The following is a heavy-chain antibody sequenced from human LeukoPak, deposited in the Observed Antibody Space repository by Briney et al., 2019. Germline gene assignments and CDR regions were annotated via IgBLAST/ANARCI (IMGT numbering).Heavy chain of an antibody. CDR2: IYPGDSDT. Sequence: GESLKISCKGSGYSFTSYWIGWVRQMPGKGLEWMWIIYPGDSDTRYSPSFQGQVTISADKSISTAYLQWSSLKASDTAMYYCARPHYYDSSGYTNDAFDIWGQGTMVTVSS. CDR1: GYSFTSYW. D-gene: IGHD3-22*01. V-gene: IGHV5-51*01. CDR3: ARPHYYDSSGYTNDAFDI. J-gene: IGHJ3*02.